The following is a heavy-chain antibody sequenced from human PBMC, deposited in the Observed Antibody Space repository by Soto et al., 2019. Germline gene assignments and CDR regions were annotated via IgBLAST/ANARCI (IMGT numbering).Heavy chain of an antibody. V-gene: IGHV4-31*03. Sequence: PSETLSLTCTVSGGSISSGGYYWRWIRQHPEKGLEWIGYIYYSGSTYYNPSLKSRVTISVDTSKNQFSLKLSSVTAADTAVYYCARVAGDRRAKYYFDYWGQGTLVTVSS. J-gene: IGHJ4*02. CDR2: IYYSGST. CDR3: ARVAGDRRAKYYFDY. CDR1: GGSISSGGYY. D-gene: IGHD6-19*01.